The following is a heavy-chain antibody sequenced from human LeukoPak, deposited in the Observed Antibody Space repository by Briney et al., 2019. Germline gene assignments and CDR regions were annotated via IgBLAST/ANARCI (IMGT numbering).Heavy chain of an antibody. D-gene: IGHD3-10*01. CDR2: ISAYNGNT. CDR1: GYTSTSYG. CDR3: ARMWFGELIGGYYFDY. J-gene: IGHJ4*02. Sequence: ASVKVSCKASGYTSTSYGISWVRQAPGQGLEWMGWISAYNGNTNYAQKLQGRVTMTTDTSTSTAYMELRSLRSDDTAVYYCARMWFGELIGGYYFDYWGQGTLVTVSS. V-gene: IGHV1-18*01.